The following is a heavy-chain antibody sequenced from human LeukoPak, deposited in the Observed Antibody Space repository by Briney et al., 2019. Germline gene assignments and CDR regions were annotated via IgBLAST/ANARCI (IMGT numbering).Heavy chain of an antibody. Sequence: ASVKVSCKASGGTFSSYAISWVRQAPGQGLEWMGGIIPIFGTANYAQKFQGRVTITADESTSTAYMELSSLRSEDTAVYYCSYDSSGYSIYFQHWGQGTLVTVSS. J-gene: IGHJ1*01. CDR2: IIPIFGTA. V-gene: IGHV1-69*01. CDR1: GGTFSSYA. CDR3: SYDSSGYSIYFQH. D-gene: IGHD3-22*01.